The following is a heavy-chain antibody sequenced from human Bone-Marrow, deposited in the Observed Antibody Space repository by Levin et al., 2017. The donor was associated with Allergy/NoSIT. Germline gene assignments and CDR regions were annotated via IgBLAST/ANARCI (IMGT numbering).Heavy chain of an antibody. CDR2: IPHDGANT. Sequence: SCAASGFTFSNFAMHWVRQAPGKGLEWVAAIPHDGANTYYTDSVRGRFTISRDNSKNTLFVEMNSLRVEDTAVYYCARDRIQQWSYVGEFDIWGQGTMVTVSS. CDR3: ARDRIQQWSYVGEFDI. J-gene: IGHJ3*02. D-gene: IGHD5-18*01. CDR1: GFTFSNFA. V-gene: IGHV3-30-3*01.